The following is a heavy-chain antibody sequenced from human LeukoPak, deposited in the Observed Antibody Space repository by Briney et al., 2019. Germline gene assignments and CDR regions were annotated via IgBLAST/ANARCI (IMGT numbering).Heavy chain of an antibody. Sequence: PGGSLRLSCAASGFTFSDYYMSWIRQAPGKGLEWVSYISSGGRTIYYADSVKGRFTISRDNSKNTLYLQMNSLRAEDTAVYYCARRAGGYSHPYDYWGQGILVTVSS. CDR1: GFTFSDYY. J-gene: IGHJ4*02. D-gene: IGHD4-23*01. V-gene: IGHV3-11*01. CDR3: ARRAGGYSHPYDY. CDR2: ISSGGRTI.